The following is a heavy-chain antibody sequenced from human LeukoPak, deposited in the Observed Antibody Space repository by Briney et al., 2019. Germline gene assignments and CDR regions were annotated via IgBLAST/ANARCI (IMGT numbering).Heavy chain of an antibody. D-gene: IGHD3-3*01. CDR1: GFTFSSYA. J-gene: IGHJ5*02. CDR2: ISGSGGST. CDR3: AKDRFKQLRFSSWFDP. Sequence: GGSLRLSCAASGFTFSSYAMSWVRQAPGKGLEWVSAISGSGGSTYYADSVKGRFTISRDNSKNTLYLQMNSLRAEDTAVYYCAKDRFKQLRFSSWFDPWGQGTLVTVSS. V-gene: IGHV3-23*01.